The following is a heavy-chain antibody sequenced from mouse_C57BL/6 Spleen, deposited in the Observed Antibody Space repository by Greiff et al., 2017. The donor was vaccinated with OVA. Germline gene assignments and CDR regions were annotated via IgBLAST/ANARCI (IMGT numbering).Heavy chain of an antibody. Sequence: ESGPGLVKPSQSLSLTCSVTGYSITSGYYWNWIRQFPGNKLEWMGYISYDGSNNYNPSLKNRISITRDTSKNQFFLKLNSVTTEDTATDYCARNYDYRVMDYWGQGTSVTVSS. CDR1: GYSITSGYY. V-gene: IGHV3-6*01. CDR2: ISYDGSN. D-gene: IGHD2-4*01. CDR3: ARNYDYRVMDY. J-gene: IGHJ4*01.